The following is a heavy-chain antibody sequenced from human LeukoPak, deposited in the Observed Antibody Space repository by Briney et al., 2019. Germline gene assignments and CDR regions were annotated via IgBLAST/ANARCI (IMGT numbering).Heavy chain of an antibody. CDR2: IYYSGST. D-gene: IGHD6-13*01. CDR3: ARTSLSSSWFDP. J-gene: IGHJ5*02. V-gene: IGHV4-59*01. CDR1: GGSISSYY. Sequence: PSETLSLTCTVSGGSISSYYWSWIRQPPGKGLEWIGYIYYSGSTNYNPSLKSRVTISVDTSKNQFSLKLSSVTAADTAVYYCARTSLSSSWFDPWGQGTLVTVSS.